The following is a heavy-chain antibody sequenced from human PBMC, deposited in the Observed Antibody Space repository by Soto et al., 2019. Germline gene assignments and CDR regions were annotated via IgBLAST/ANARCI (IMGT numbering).Heavy chain of an antibody. D-gene: IGHD4-17*01. CDR3: ARLGYGDYVRTFDY. V-gene: IGHV5-10-1*01. J-gene: IGHJ4*02. CDR1: GYSFTSYW. Sequence: GESLKISCKGSGYSFTSYWISWVRQMPGKGLEWMGRIDPSDSYTNYSPSFQGHVTFSADNSISTAYLQWSSLKASDTAMYYCARLGYGDYVRTFDYWGQGTLVTVSS. CDR2: IDPSDSYT.